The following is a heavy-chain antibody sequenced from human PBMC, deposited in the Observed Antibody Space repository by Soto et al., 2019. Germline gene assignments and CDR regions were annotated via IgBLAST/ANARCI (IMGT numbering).Heavy chain of an antibody. D-gene: IGHD3-22*01. CDR1: EDTFRNYA. Sequence: QVELVQSGAEVKKPGSSVKVSCQASEDTFRNYAISWVRQSPGQGLEWMRVIIPIFCTANYAQKFQGRVTITADTSANTVYLELSSLRSEDTAVYYCASTKYDSSAYYYWYLGLWGRGTLVTVSS. V-gene: IGHV1-69*06. CDR2: IIPIFCTA. J-gene: IGHJ2*01. CDR3: ASTKYDSSAYYYWYLGL.